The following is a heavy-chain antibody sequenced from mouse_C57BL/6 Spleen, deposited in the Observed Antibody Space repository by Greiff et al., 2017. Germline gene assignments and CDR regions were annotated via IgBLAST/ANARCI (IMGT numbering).Heavy chain of an antibody. D-gene: IGHD1-1*01. Sequence: VKLQQPGAELVKPGASVKLSCKASGYTFTSYWMQWVKQRPGQGLEWIGEIDPSDSYTNYNQKFKGKATLTVDTSSSTAYMQLSSLTSEDSAVYYCARRGIYYYGSSPAWFAYWGQGTLVTVSA. V-gene: IGHV1-50*01. J-gene: IGHJ3*01. CDR2: IDPSDSYT. CDR1: GYTFTSYW. CDR3: ARRGIYYYGSSPAWFAY.